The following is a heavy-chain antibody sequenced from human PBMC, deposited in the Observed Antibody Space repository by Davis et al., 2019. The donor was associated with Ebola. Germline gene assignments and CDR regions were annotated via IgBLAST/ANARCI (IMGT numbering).Heavy chain of an antibody. J-gene: IGHJ4*02. D-gene: IGHD2/OR15-2a*01. Sequence: PGGSLRLSCAASGFPFDSYTMIWVRQAPGKGLEWVACISGSGKTTYYADSVEGRFNISRDNAKNTLYLQMNSLRVEDTGVYYCARSMTAYWGQGTLVTVSS. CDR3: ARSMTAY. CDR2: ISGSGKTT. V-gene: IGHV3-23*01. CDR1: GFPFDSYT.